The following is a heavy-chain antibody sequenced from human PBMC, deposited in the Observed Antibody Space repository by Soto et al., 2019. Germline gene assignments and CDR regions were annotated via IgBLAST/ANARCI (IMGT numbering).Heavy chain of an antibody. CDR2: ISYDGSNK. CDR1: GFTFSSYA. J-gene: IGHJ4*02. Sequence: QVQLVESGGGVVQPGRSLRLSCAASGFTFSSYAMHWVRQAPGKGLEWVAVISYDGSNKYYADSVKGRFTISRDNSKNTLYLQMNSLRAEDTAVYYCASPIKRRKLVCPFDYWGQGTLVTVSS. V-gene: IGHV3-30-3*01. CDR3: ASPIKRRKLVCPFDY. D-gene: IGHD3-9*01.